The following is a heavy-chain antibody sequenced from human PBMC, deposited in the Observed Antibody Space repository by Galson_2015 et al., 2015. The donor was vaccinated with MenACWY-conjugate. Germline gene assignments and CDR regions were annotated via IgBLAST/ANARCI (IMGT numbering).Heavy chain of an antibody. D-gene: IGHD2-2*01. CDR3: ASFLGYCSSTSCYWDAFDI. Sequence: SVKVCCKASGYTFTSYGISWVRQAPGQGLEWMGWISAYNGNTNYAQKLQGRVTMTTDTSTSTAYMELRSLRSDDTAVYYCASFLGYCSSTSCYWDAFDIWGQGTMVTVSS. J-gene: IGHJ3*02. CDR2: ISAYNGNT. V-gene: IGHV1-18*01. CDR1: GYTFTSYG.